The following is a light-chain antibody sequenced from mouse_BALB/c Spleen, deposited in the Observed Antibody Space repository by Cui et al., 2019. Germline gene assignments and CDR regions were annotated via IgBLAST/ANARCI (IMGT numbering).Light chain of an antibody. CDR1: SSVSY. J-gene: IGKJ5*01. CDR3: QQWSSYPLT. V-gene: IGKV4-55*01. Sequence: QTVLTQSPAIMSASPGEKVTMTCSASSSVSYMYWYQQKPGSSPRLLIYDTSNLASGVPVRFSGSGSGTSYSLTISRMEAEDAATYYCQQWSSYPLTFGAGTKLELK. CDR2: DTS.